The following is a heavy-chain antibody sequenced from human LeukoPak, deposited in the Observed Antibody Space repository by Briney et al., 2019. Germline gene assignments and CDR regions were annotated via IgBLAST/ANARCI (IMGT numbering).Heavy chain of an antibody. CDR3: AKTTIAAVGAHFDH. D-gene: IGHD6-13*01. CDR1: GFTFPTYG. J-gene: IGHJ4*02. CDR2: IYFDGSKK. Sequence: GSLRLSCIASGFTFPTYGMHWVRQAPGKGLEWVALIYFDGSKKYYADSVKGRFTISRDNSNNTLYLEMNRLRVEDTAIYYCAKTTIAAVGAHFDHWGQGDLVTVSS. V-gene: IGHV3-33*03.